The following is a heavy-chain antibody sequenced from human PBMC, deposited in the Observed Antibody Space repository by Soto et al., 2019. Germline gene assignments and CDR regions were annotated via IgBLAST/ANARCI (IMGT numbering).Heavy chain of an antibody. Sequence: DVQLLESGGSLVQPGGSLRLSCVAAAFNFGSYAMAWVRQAPGKGLEWVSSIAGAGGSISYTDSVKGRFTISRDNSKNTLYLHMDSLRAEDTAIYYWAMKFRGTYPFDYWGQGTLVTVSS. J-gene: IGHJ4*02. CDR1: AFNFGSYA. V-gene: IGHV3-23*01. D-gene: IGHD1-26*01. CDR3: AMKFRGTYPFDY. CDR2: IAGAGGSI.